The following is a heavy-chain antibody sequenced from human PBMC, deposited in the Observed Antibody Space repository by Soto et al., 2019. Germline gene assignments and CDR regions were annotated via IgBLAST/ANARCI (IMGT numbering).Heavy chain of an antibody. CDR3: ASTWRPHWYFDL. V-gene: IGHV4-34*01. Sequence: SETLSLTCAVYGGSFSGYYWSWIRQPPGKGLEWIGEINHSGSTNYNPSLKSRVTISVDTSKNQFSLKLSSVTAADTAVYYCASTWRPHWYFDLWGCGTLVTVSS. CDR1: GGSFSGYY. J-gene: IGHJ2*01. D-gene: IGHD3-16*01. CDR2: INHSGST.